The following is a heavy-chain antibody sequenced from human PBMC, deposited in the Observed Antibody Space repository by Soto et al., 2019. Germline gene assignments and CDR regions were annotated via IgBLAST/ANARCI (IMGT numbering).Heavy chain of an antibody. J-gene: IGHJ4*02. D-gene: IGHD1-26*01. CDR3: ARDVGAGAIYYFDY. Sequence: GASVKVSCKASGGTFSSYTISWVRQAPGQGLEWMGRIIPILGIANYAQKFQGRVTITADKSTSTAYMELRSLRSDDTAVYYCARDVGAGAIYYFDYWGQGTLVTVSS. CDR2: IIPILGIA. CDR1: GGTFSSYT. V-gene: IGHV1-69*04.